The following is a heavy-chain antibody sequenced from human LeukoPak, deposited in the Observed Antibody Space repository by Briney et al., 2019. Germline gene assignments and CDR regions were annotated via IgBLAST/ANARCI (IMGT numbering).Heavy chain of an antibody. D-gene: IGHD3-3*01. Sequence: SETQSLTCAVSGHFTTAYYWTWIRQPPGKGLEWIGDVHSRRDASYNPPHKSRLTMSLDTSKNQLPLNLASVTASDTAVYYCARLSTIFGPAFDYWGQGLLVTVSS. CDR1: GHFTTAYY. V-gene: IGHV4-4*08. CDR2: VHSRRDA. J-gene: IGHJ4*02. CDR3: ARLSTIFGPAFDY.